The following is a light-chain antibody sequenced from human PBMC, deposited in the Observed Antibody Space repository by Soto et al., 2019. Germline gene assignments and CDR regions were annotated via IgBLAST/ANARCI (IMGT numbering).Light chain of an antibody. CDR2: EVT. CDR3: SSYTISSTYV. CDR1: SSDVGGYNY. V-gene: IGLV2-14*01. Sequence: QSALTQPASVSGTPGQSITISCTGTSSDVGGYNYVSWYQQHPGKAPKVMIYEVTNRPSGVSNRFSGSKSGNTASLTISGRQTEDEADYYCSSYTISSTYVFATGTKLTVL. J-gene: IGLJ1*01.